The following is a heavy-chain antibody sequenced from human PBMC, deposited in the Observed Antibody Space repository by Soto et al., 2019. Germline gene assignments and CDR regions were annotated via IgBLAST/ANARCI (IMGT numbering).Heavy chain of an antibody. CDR2: IDYSGST. Sequence: QVQLQESGPGLVRPSEILSLTCTVSGGSISTYYWSWIRQPPGKGLEWIGYIDYSGSTNYNPSLKSRVSISVDRSKNQFSLKLTSVTAADTAVYYCARGYSSSWYYGYWGQGTLVTVSS. J-gene: IGHJ4*02. CDR3: ARGYSSSWYYGY. CDR1: GGSISTYY. D-gene: IGHD6-13*01. V-gene: IGHV4-59*01.